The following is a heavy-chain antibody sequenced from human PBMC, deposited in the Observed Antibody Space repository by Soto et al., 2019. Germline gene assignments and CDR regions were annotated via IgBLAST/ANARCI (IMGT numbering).Heavy chain of an antibody. Sequence: EVQLVESGGDLVKPGGSLRLSCAASGFTFSNAYMNWVRQAPGKGLEWVGRIGSKTGGGTTDYAAPVEGRFTISRDDSKPTLYLQMNSLKTVDTAVYYCRGGYCINGVCYKAWGQGTLVTVSS. CDR3: RGGYCINGVCYKA. CDR1: GFTFSNAY. CDR2: IGSKTGGGTT. J-gene: IGHJ5*02. D-gene: IGHD2-8*01. V-gene: IGHV3-15*07.